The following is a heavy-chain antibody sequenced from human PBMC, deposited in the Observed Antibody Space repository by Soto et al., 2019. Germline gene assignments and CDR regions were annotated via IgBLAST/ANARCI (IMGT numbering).Heavy chain of an antibody. CDR3: ARDSTSPDY. D-gene: IGHD2-2*01. Sequence: ASXKVSCKASGYIFLSNDITWVRQAPGQGLEWMGWINCNSGDTAYAQRFQGRVSMTRNTSISTAYMELRSLTYEDTAIYYCARDSTSPDYWGPGTQVTVSS. CDR1: GYIFLSND. CDR2: INCNSGDT. V-gene: IGHV1-8*01. J-gene: IGHJ4*02.